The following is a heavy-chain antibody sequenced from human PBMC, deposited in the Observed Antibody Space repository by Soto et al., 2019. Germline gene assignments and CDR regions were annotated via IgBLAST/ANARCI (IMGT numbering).Heavy chain of an antibody. V-gene: IGHV2-5*02. CDR2: IYWDDDE. CDR3: VRNWRYYGGDYYYGMDA. CDR1: GFSLTNGGVG. J-gene: IGHJ6*02. Sequence: ITLKESGPTLVKPTQPLTLTCTFSGFSLTNGGVGVGWVRQPRGKAMEWLALIYWDDDERYRPSLRSRLNITKDTINDQVVLTMTNMDPEDTATYSCVRNWRYYGGDYYYGMDAWGQGTTVTVSS. D-gene: IGHD3-10*01.